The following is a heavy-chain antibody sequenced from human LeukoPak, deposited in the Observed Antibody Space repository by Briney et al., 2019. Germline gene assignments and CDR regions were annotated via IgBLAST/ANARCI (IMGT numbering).Heavy chain of an antibody. Sequence: PSETLSLTCSVSGASIKNYYLNWIRQPPGKGLEWIGYIYYSGSTTYNPSLKSRVTISVDTSKNQFSLKLSSVTAADTAVYYCARQGLVERRVDWFDPWGQGTLVTVSS. J-gene: IGHJ5*02. V-gene: IGHV4-59*08. CDR2: IYYSGST. CDR1: GASIKNYY. CDR3: ARQGLVERRVDWFDP. D-gene: IGHD1-1*01.